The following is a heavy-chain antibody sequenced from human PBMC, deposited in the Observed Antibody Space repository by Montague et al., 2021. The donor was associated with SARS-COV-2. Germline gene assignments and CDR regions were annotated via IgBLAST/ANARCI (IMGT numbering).Heavy chain of an antibody. CDR3: ASGHLSVSMIVVFFTSVYYYFDY. CDR1: GGSFGDDH. D-gene: IGHD3-22*01. V-gene: IGHV4-34*01. J-gene: IGHJ4*02. CDR2: IKQSGST. Sequence: SETLSLTCGVYGGSFGDDHWSWIRQPPGKGLEWIGDIKQSGSTNYNPSLKSRVTISVDTSKNQFSLKLTSVTAADTAVYFCASGHLSVSMIVVFFTSVYYYFDYWGQGATVTVSS.